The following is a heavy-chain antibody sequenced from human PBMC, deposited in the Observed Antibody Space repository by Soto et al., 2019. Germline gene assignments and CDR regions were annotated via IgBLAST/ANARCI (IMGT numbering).Heavy chain of an antibody. CDR3: VTAVRTRLDN. J-gene: IGHJ4*02. Sequence: GGSLRLSCAASGFTFSNYAMNWVRQAPGRGLEWVSVISGSGGSTYYADYVKGRFTISRDNSKNTLYLQMNSLRAEDTAVYYCVTAVRTRLDNWGPGTLVTVSS. CDR2: ISGSGGST. V-gene: IGHV3-23*01. D-gene: IGHD3-10*01. CDR1: GFTFSNYA.